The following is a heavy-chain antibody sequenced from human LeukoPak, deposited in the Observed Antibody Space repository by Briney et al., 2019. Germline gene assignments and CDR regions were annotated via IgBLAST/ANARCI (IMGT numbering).Heavy chain of an antibody. J-gene: IGHJ4*02. Sequence: SQTLSLTCTVSGGSISSGSYYWSWIRQPAGKGLEWIGRIYTSGSTNYNPSLKSRVTISVDTSKNQFSLKLSSVTAADTAVYYCARHPISEYSSSSIDYWGQGTLVTVSS. V-gene: IGHV4-61*02. CDR3: ARHPISEYSSSSIDY. CDR2: IYTSGST. CDR1: GGSISSGSYY. D-gene: IGHD6-6*01.